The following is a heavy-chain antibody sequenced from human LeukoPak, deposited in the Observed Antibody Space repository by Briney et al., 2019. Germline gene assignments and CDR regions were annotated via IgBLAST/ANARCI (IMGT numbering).Heavy chain of an antibody. CDR2: IYTSGST. J-gene: IGHJ6*04. D-gene: IGHD3-3*01. CDR1: GGSISSGSYY. V-gene: IGHV4-61*02. CDR3: ARVVAYDFWSGYGDV. Sequence: SSETLSLTCTVSGGSISSGSYYWSWIRQPAGKGLEWIGGIYTSGSTNYNPSLNSRVTISVDTSKNHSSLKLSSVTAADTAVYYCARVVAYDFWSGYGDVWGKGTTVTVSS.